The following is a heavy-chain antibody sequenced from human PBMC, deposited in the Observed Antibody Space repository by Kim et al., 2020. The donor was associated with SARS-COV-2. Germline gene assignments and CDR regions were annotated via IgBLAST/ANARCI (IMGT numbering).Heavy chain of an antibody. D-gene: IGHD5-12*01. Sequence: ASVKVSCKASGYTFTSYGISWVRQAPGQGLEWMGWISAYNGNTNYAQKLQGRVTMTTDTSTSTAYMELRSLRSDDTAVYYCARIKLLIVATGKGLFFDYWGQGTLVTVSS. J-gene: IGHJ4*02. CDR2: ISAYNGNT. V-gene: IGHV1-18*01. CDR1: GYTFTSYG. CDR3: ARIKLLIVATGKGLFFDY.